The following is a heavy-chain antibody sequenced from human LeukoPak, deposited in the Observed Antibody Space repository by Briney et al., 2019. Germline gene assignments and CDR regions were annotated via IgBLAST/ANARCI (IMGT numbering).Heavy chain of an antibody. CDR2: ISSSYI. CDR1: GFTFSSYS. D-gene: IGHD6-19*01. Sequence: GGSLRLSCAASGFTFSSYSMNWVRQAPGKGLEWVSSISSSYIYYADSVKGRFTISRDNAKNSLYLQMNSLRAEDTAVYYCARDLRSGGWCGLDLWGRGTLVTVSS. J-gene: IGHJ2*01. CDR3: ARDLRSGGWCGLDL. V-gene: IGHV3-21*01.